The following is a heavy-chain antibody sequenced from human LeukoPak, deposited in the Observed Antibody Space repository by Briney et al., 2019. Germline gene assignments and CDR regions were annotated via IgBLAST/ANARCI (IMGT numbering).Heavy chain of an antibody. Sequence: GGSLRLSCAAPGFTFSSYSMNWVRQAPGKGLEWVSGINWNGGSTGYADSVKGRFTISRDNAKNSLSLQMNSLRVEDTALYYCARGGISIFGVIIYMDVWGKGTRSPSP. D-gene: IGHD3-3*01. J-gene: IGHJ6*03. CDR3: ARGGISIFGVIIYMDV. V-gene: IGHV3-20*04. CDR1: GFTFSSYS. CDR2: INWNGGST.